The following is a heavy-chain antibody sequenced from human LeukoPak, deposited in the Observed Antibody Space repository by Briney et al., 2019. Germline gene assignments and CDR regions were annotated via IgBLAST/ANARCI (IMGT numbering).Heavy chain of an antibody. CDR1: GFTVSSNY. V-gene: IGHV3-53*05. J-gene: IGHJ4*02. D-gene: IGHD3-10*01. CDR3: ARDPGGRYFDY. Sequence: GGSLRLSCAASGFTVSSNYMSWVRQAPGKGLEWVSVIYSGGSTYYADSVKGRFTISRDNSENTLYLQMNSLRAEDTAVYYCARDPGGRYFDYWGQGTLVTVSS. CDR2: IYSGGST.